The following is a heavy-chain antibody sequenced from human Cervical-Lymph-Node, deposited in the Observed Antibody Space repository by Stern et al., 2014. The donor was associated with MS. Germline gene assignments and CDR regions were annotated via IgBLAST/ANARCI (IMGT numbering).Heavy chain of an antibody. V-gene: IGHV3-23*01. Sequence: EVQLLESGGGLVQPGGSLRLSCAASGFTFSTYTMSWVRQAPGKGLEWVSSTNDNGDTTYYADSVKGRFTISRDNSKNTLYLQMNSLRAEDTAIYYCAKSNHFDYWGQGTLVTVSS. J-gene: IGHJ4*02. CDR3: AKSNHFDY. CDR1: GFTFSTYT. CDR2: TNDNGDTT.